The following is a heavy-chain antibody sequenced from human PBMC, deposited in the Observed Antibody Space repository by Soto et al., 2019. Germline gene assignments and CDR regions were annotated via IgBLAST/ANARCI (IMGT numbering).Heavy chain of an antibody. D-gene: IGHD6-19*01. CDR3: TRDKGSGWPPNYYYGSDV. J-gene: IGHJ6*02. CDR2: IYYSGST. Sequence: SETLSLTCTVSGGAISSGGYYWSWIRQHPGKGLEWIGYIYYSGSTYYNPSLESRVTISVDTSKNQFSLQLSSVTAADTAVYYCTRDKGSGWPPNYYYGSDVWGQGTTVTVSS. CDR1: GGAISSGGYY. V-gene: IGHV4-31*03.